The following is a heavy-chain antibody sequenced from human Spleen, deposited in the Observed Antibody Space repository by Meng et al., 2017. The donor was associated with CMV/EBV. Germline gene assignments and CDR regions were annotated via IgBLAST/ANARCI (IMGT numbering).Heavy chain of an antibody. J-gene: IGHJ4*02. Sequence: GQLQAAVPGLGKASQTPARTCTVSGSSISSGYYYWSWIRQPPGKGLEWIGYIQYSGTTYYNPSLKSRIAISLDTSKNQFSLNLNSVTAADAAVYYWSRDSPGGYGYFDSWGQGTLVTVSS. CDR2: IQYSGTT. D-gene: IGHD5-12*01. CDR3: SRDSPGGYGYFDS. V-gene: IGHV4-30-4*01. CDR1: GSSISSGYYY.